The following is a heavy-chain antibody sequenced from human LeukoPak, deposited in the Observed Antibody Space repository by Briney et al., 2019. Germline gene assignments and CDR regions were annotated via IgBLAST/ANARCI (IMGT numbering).Heavy chain of an antibody. CDR2: IYYSGST. Sequence: SETLSLTCTVSGVSISSYYWRWIRQPPGKGLEWIGYIYYSGSTNYNPSLKSRVTISVDTSKNQFSLKLSSVTAADTAVYYCARVPRGGYYYGMDVWGQGTTVTVSS. CDR1: GVSISSYY. V-gene: IGHV4-59*01. D-gene: IGHD3-10*01. J-gene: IGHJ6*02. CDR3: ARVPRGGYYYGMDV.